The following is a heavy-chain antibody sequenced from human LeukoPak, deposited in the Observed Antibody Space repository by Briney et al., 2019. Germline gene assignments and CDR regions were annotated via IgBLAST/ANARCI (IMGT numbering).Heavy chain of an antibody. D-gene: IGHD4-11*01. CDR1: GGTFSSYA. CDR2: IIPIFGTA. CDR3: ARKEVTTVEHYYYGMDV. J-gene: IGHJ6*02. Sequence: SVKVSCKASGGTFSSYAISWVRQAPGQGLEWMGGIIPIFGTANYAQKFQGRVTITADESTSTAYMELSSLRSEDTAVYYCARKEVTTVEHYYYGMDVWGQGTTVTVSS. V-gene: IGHV1-69*13.